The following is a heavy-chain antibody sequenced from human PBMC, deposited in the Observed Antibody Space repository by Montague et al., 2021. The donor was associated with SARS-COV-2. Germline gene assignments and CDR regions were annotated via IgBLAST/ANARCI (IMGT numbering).Heavy chain of an antibody. Sequence: SETLSLTCAVYSGSLSGYYWNWIRQAPGKGLEWMGEITYSGDTYYNPSLTSRVTISMDTSESQFSLKMTAVTAADTAVYYCSGLDWSWWFFDYWGQGTLVTVSS. CDR1: SGSLSGYY. J-gene: IGHJ4*02. CDR2: ITYSGDT. CDR3: SGLDWSWWFFDY. D-gene: IGHD2-8*02. V-gene: IGHV4-34*01.